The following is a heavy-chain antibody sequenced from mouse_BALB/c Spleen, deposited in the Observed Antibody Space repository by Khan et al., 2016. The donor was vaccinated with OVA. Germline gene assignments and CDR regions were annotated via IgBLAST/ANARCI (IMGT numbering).Heavy chain of an antibody. Sequence: QVQLKESGPGLVAPSQSLSITCTVSGFSLTSYGVNWVRQPPGKGLEWLGVIWAGGSTNYNSALMSRLSISKDKSKSQVFLKMNSLQTDYTAMYYCARCYEPYYAMDYWGQGTSVTVAS. CDR1: GFSLTSYG. J-gene: IGHJ4*01. V-gene: IGHV2-9*02. D-gene: IGHD2-3*01. CDR2: IWAGGST. CDR3: ARCYEPYYAMDY.